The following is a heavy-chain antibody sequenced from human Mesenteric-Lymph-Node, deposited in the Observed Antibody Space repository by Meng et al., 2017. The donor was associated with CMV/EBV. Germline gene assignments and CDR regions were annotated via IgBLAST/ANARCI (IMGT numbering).Heavy chain of an antibody. Sequence: GGSLRLSCAASGFTFSSYAMSWVRQAPGKGLEWVSSISSSSSYIYYADSVKGRFTISRDNAKNSLYLQMNSLRAEDTAVYYCARWITNQIEIDYWGQGTLVTVSS. CDR3: ARWITNQIEIDY. D-gene: IGHD3-10*01. CDR2: ISSSSSYI. J-gene: IGHJ4*02. V-gene: IGHV3-21*01. CDR1: GFTFSSYA.